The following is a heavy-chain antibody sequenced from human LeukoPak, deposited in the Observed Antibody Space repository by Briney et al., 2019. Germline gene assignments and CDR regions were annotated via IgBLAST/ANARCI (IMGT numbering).Heavy chain of an antibody. D-gene: IGHD4-17*01. CDR1: GYSFTSYW. Sequence: GESLKISCKGSGYSFTSYWIGWVRQMPGKGLEWMGIIYPGDSDTRYSPSFQGQVTISADKSISTAYLQWSSLKASDTGMYYCATVRTYGDYAMNYWGPGTLVTVSS. J-gene: IGHJ4*02. CDR2: IYPGDSDT. V-gene: IGHV5-51*01. CDR3: ATVRTYGDYAMNY.